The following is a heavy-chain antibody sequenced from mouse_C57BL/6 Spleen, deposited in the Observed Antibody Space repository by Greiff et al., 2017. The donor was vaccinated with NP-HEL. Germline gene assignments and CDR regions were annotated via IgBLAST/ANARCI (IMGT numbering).Heavy chain of an antibody. V-gene: IGHV5-6*01. CDR2: ISSGGSYT. D-gene: IGHD3-2*02. CDR3: ARQLRLRYYAMDY. Sequence: EVQVVESGGDLVKPGGSLKLSCAASGFTFSSYGMSWVRQTPDKRLEWVATISSGGSYTYYPDSVKGRFTISRDNAKNTLYLQMSSLKSEDTAMYYCARQLRLRYYAMDYWGQGTSVTVSS. J-gene: IGHJ4*01. CDR1: GFTFSSYG.